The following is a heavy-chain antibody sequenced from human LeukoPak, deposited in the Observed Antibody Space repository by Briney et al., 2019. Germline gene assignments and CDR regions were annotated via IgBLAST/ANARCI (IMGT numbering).Heavy chain of an antibody. Sequence: PSETLSLTCTVSGGSISSRSYYWGWIRQPPGTGLEWIGSMYYSGSTYYSPSLKSRVTISVDMSKKQISLKLRAVTAADTAVYYCASVVDSSLSDGYWGQGTLVTVSS. D-gene: IGHD2-2*01. CDR1: GGSISSRSYY. V-gene: IGHV4-39*01. CDR3: ASVVDSSLSDGY. J-gene: IGHJ4*02. CDR2: MYYSGST.